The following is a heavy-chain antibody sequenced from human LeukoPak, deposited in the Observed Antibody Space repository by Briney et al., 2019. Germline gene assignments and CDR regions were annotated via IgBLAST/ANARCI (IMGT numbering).Heavy chain of an antibody. D-gene: IGHD1-26*01. CDR2: IRYDGSNK. J-gene: IGHJ4*02. V-gene: IGHV3-30*02. CDR1: GFTFSSYG. CDR3: ARDKVVGPTICDY. Sequence: GGSLRLSCAASGFTFSSYGMHWVRQAPGKGLEWVAFIRYDGSNKYYADSVKGRFTISRDNSRNTPYLQMKSLRTEDAAVYYCARDKVVGPTICDYWGQGALVTVSS.